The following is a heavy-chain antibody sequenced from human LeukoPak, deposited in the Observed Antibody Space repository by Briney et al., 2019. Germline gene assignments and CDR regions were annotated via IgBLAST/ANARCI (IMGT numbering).Heavy chain of an antibody. Sequence: GGSLRLSCAASGFTFSDYAMHWVCQAPGKGLEWVAVIAYGGTYTHHADSLKGRFTISRDNSRDTLYLQINSLRPEDTALYYCARNKAITAFFGMDVWGQGTTVIVSS. CDR1: GFTFSDYA. CDR3: ARNKAITAFFGMDV. J-gene: IGHJ6*02. V-gene: IGHV3-30*03. CDR2: IAYGGTYT. D-gene: IGHD2/OR15-2a*01.